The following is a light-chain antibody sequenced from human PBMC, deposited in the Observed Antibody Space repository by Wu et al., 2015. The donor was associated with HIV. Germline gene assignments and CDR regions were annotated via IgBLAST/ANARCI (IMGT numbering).Light chain of an antibody. Sequence: EIVMTQSPATLSVSPGERATLSCGASQGVSSSYLAWYQQKPGLAPRLLIYDASSRATGIPDRFSGSGSGTDFTLTISRLEPEDFAVYYCQQYGSSPITFGQGTRLEIK. CDR2: DAS. V-gene: IGKV3D-20*01. CDR1: QGVSSSY. J-gene: IGKJ5*01. CDR3: QQYGSSPIT.